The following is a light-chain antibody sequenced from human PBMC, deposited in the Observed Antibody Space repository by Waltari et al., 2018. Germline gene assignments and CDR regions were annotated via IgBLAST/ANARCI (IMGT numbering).Light chain of an antibody. V-gene: IGKV4-1*01. Sequence: DIVMTQSPDSLAVSLGERATINCRSSQSVLYSAKNKSYLAWYQQKPGQPPKLLIYWASTRASGVPDRFSGGGSGTDFTPTIRCRRAEDVAVNYCQQNYKSVRTFGQGTKVEIK. CDR2: WAS. CDR1: QSVLYSAKNKSY. J-gene: IGKJ1*01. CDR3: QQNYKSVRT.